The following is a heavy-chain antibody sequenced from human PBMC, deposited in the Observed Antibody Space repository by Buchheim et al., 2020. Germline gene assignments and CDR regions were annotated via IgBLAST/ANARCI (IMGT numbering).Heavy chain of an antibody. CDR3: ARGGRGFLEWPMVTDNRGWFDP. J-gene: IGHJ5*02. CDR2: IYYSGST. V-gene: IGHV4-31*03. Sequence: QVQLQESGPGLVKPSQTLSLTCTVSGGSISSGGYYWSWIRQHPGKGLEWIGYIYYSGSTYYNPSLKSRVTISVDTSKNQFSLKLSSVTAADTAVYYCARGGRGFLEWPMVTDNRGWFDPWGQGTL. CDR1: GGSISSGGYY. D-gene: IGHD3-3*01.